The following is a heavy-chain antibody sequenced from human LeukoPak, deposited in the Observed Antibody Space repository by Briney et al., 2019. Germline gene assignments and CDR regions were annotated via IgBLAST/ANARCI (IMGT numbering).Heavy chain of an antibody. D-gene: IGHD2-15*01. CDR3: AKADCNSGNCRTDY. Sequence: GGSLRLSCTTSGFTFSSYGMNWVRQAPGRGLEWVSTISGSGVSIYYADSVKGRFTISRDNSENTLFLQMNSLTADDTALYYCAKADCNSGNCRTDYWGQGTLVTVSS. J-gene: IGHJ4*02. CDR1: GFTFSSYG. V-gene: IGHV3-23*01. CDR2: ISGSGVSI.